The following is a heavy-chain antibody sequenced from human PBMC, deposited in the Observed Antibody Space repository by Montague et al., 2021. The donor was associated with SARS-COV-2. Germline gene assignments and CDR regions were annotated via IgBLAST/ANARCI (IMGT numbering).Heavy chain of an antibody. CDR3: ARGRYSSSWYGTKYYFDY. J-gene: IGHJ4*02. CDR2: ITHSGST. D-gene: IGHD6-13*01. Sequence: SETLSLTCAVYGGSFSGYYWSWIRQPPGKGLEWIGEITHSGSTNYNPSLKSRVTISLDTSTNQFSLKLSSVTAADTAVYYCARGRYSSSWYGTKYYFDYWAREPWSPSPQ. V-gene: IGHV4-34*01. CDR1: GGSFSGYY.